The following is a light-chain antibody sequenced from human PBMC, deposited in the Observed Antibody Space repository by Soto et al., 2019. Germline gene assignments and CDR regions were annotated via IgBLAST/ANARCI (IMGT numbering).Light chain of an antibody. CDR3: SSYASSSPFVV. V-gene: IGLV2-14*03. CDR1: SSDGGAYNY. Sequence: QSVLTQPASVSGSPGQSIAISCTGTSSDGGAYNYVSWYQQHPGKAPKLMIYDVNIRPSGVSNRFSGSKSGNTASLTISGLQAEDESDYYCSSYASSSPFVVFGGGTKLTVL. J-gene: IGLJ2*01. CDR2: DVN.